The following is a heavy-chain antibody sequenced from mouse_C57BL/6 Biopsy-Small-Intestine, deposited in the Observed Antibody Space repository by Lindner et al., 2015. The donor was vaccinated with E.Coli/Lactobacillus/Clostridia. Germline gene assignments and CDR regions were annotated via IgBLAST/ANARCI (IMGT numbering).Heavy chain of an antibody. Sequence: VQLQESGPELVKPGASVKISCKASGYAFSSSWMNWVKQRPGKGLEWIGRIFPGDGDTNYNGKFKGKATLTADKSSSTAYMQLSSLTSEDSAVYFCARNEGLRILAYWGQGTLVTVSA. J-gene: IGHJ3*01. CDR3: ARNEGLRILAY. CDR2: IFPGDGDT. CDR1: GYAFSSSW. D-gene: IGHD2-4*01. V-gene: IGHV1-82*01.